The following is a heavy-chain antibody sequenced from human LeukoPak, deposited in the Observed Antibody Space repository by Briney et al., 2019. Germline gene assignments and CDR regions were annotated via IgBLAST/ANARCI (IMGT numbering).Heavy chain of an antibody. CDR3: AKDYGYSSSWYDY. CDR1: GFTFDDYG. D-gene: IGHD6-13*01. Sequence: GGSLRLSCEASGFTFDDYGMHWVRQAPGKGLEWVSTISRNSASVGYVDSVKGRFTISRDNAKKTLYLQMSSLRPEDTALYYCAKDYGYSSSWYDYWGQGTLVTVSS. CDR2: ISRNSASV. V-gene: IGHV3-9*01. J-gene: IGHJ4*02.